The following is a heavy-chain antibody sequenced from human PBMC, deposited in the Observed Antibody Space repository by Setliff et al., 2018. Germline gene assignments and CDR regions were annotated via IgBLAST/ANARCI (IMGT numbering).Heavy chain of an antibody. CDR2: IRNDGSDK. J-gene: IGHJ4*02. D-gene: IGHD6-13*01. Sequence: PGGSLRLSCAASGFTFNSYGIHWVRQAPGKGLEWVAFIRNDGSDKYYADSVKGRFNISRDNSKNTLYLQMNSLRVEDTAVYHCAKDGSSWNIDYWGQGTLVTVSS. V-gene: IGHV3-30*02. CDR3: AKDGSSWNIDY. CDR1: GFTFNSYG.